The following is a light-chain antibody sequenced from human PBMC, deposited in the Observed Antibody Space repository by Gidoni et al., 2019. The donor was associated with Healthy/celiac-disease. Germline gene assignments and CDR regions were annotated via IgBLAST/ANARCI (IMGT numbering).Light chain of an antibody. V-gene: IGKV3-20*01. Sequence: ELVLTQPPGTLSLSPGERATLSCRASQSVSSSYLAWYQQKPGQAPRLLIYGASSRATGIPDRFSGSGSGTDFTLTISRLEPEDFAVYYCQQYGSKPRTFGQGTKVEIK. CDR2: GAS. J-gene: IGKJ1*01. CDR1: QSVSSSY. CDR3: QQYGSKPRT.